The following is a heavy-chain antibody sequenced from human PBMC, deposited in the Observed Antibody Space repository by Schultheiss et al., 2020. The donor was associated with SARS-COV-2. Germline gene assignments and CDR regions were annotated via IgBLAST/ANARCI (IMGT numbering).Heavy chain of an antibody. V-gene: IGHV3-30*02. CDR3: ARDLRFLEWPSYFYYGMDV. D-gene: IGHD3-3*01. Sequence: GESLKISCAASGFNFWNYGMHWVRQAPGKGLEWVAFIRYDGRTEEYADSVKGRFTISRDNAKNSLYLQMNSLRDEDTAVYYCARDLRFLEWPSYFYYGMDVWGQGTTVTVSS. CDR2: IRYDGRTE. CDR1: GFNFWNYG. J-gene: IGHJ6*02.